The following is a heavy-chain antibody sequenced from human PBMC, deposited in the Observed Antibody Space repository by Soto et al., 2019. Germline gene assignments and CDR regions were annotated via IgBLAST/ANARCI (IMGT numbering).Heavy chain of an antibody. CDR1: GGSISSYY. CDR2: IYTSGST. J-gene: IGHJ5*02. CDR3: ARDRRSGWSNWFDP. D-gene: IGHD6-19*01. V-gene: IGHV4-4*07. Sequence: QVQLQESGPGLVKPSETLSLTCTVSGGSISSYYWSWIRQPAGKGLEWIGRIYTSGSTNYNPSLKSRVTTSVDTSKNQFSLKLSSVTAADTAVYYCARDRRSGWSNWFDPWGQGTLVTVSS.